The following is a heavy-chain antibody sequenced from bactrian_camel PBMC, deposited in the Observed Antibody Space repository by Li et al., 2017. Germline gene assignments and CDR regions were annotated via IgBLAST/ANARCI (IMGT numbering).Heavy chain of an antibody. D-gene: IGHD2*01. Sequence: HVQLVESGGGSVQAGGSLRLSCATSGFTSNCMGWFRLAPGHEREGLASVTSAGVTTYAERVQGRFFISLDNGKSTLFLQMNDLKPEDTAMYYCAASVIVLQLGSRLMRRPYNHWGQGTQVTVS. CDR1: GFTSNC. CDR3: AASVIVLQLGSRLMRRPYNH. V-gene: IGHV3S55*01. CDR2: VTSAGVT. J-gene: IGHJ4*01.